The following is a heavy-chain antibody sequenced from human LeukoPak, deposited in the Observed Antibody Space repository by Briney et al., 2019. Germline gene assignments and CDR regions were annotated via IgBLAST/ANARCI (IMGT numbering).Heavy chain of an antibody. CDR3: ARHRDTYFDY. J-gene: IGHJ4*02. V-gene: IGHV3-7*01. CDR1: GFTFSSYW. D-gene: IGHD5-24*01. CDR2: IKHDGSEK. Sequence: PGRSLRLSCAASGFTFSSYWMTWVRQAPGKGLEWVANIKHDGSEKYYVDSVRGRFTISRDNAENSLYLQMNSLSAEDTAVYSCARHRDTYFDYWGQGTLVTVSS.